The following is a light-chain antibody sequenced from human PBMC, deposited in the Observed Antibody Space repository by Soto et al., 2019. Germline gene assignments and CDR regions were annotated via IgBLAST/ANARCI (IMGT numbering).Light chain of an antibody. V-gene: IGLV2-14*01. CDR3: TSYSVTGTHYL. J-gene: IGLJ1*01. CDR1: SSDIGGYNF. CDR2: EVS. Sequence: QSALTQPASVSGSPGQSITISCTGSSSDIGGYNFVSWFQQHPGKVPKLIIYEVSNRPSGVSDRFSGAKSGKTASLTISGLQADDEADYYCTSYSVTGTHYLFGSGTKLTVL.